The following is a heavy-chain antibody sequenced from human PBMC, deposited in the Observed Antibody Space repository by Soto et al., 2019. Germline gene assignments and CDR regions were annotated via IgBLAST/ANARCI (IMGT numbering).Heavy chain of an antibody. J-gene: IGHJ5*02. CDR1: GFTFSSYS. CDR3: AREGSSSSLLFDP. V-gene: IGHV3-48*01. Sequence: QPGGSLRLACAASGFTFSSYSMNWVRQAPGKGLEWVSYISSSSSTIYYADSVKGRFTISRDNAKNSLYLQMNSLRAEDTAVYYCAREGSSSSLLFDPWGQGTLVTVSS. CDR2: ISSSSSTI. D-gene: IGHD6-6*01.